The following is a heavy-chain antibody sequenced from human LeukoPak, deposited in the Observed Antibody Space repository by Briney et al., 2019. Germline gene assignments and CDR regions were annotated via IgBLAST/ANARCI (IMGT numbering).Heavy chain of an antibody. CDR2: ISSTSDYI. V-gene: IGHV3-21*01. J-gene: IGHJ6*03. Sequence: GGSLRLSCAASSFSFSDSNMNWVRQAPGKGLEWVSSISSTSDYIYYADSVKGRFTISRDNAKNSLYLQMNSLRAEDTAVYYRAKGHYTDVWGKGTTVTVSS. CDR3: AKGHYTDV. CDR1: SFSFSDSN.